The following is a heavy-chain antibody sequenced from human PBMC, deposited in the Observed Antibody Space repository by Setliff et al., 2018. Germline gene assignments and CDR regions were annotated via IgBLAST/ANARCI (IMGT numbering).Heavy chain of an antibody. CDR3: ARNDYGDYGLYT. CDR1: GGSISSGNW. D-gene: IGHD4-17*01. CDR2: ISYSGNT. Sequence: LSLTCAVSGGSISSGNWWSWVRQHPGKGLEWIGYISYSGNTYYNPSLESRVTISEDMSKKRFSLKLSSVTAADTAVYYCARNDYGDYGLYTWGQGTQVTVSS. J-gene: IGHJ4*02. V-gene: IGHV4-31*11.